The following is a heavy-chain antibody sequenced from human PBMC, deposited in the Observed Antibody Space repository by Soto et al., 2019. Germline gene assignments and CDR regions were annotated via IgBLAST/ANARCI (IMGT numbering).Heavy chain of an antibody. CDR3: AKAVGSYGNFDY. J-gene: IGHJ4*02. CDR1: GFTFDDYA. CDR2: ISWNSGSI. Sequence: EVQLVESGGGLVQPGRSLRLSCAASGFTFDDYAMHWVRQPLGKGLEWVSGISWNSGSIGYADSVKGRFTISRDNAKNSLYLQMNSLRAEDTALYYCAKAVGSYGNFDYWGQGTLVTVSS. D-gene: IGHD5-18*01. V-gene: IGHV3-9*01.